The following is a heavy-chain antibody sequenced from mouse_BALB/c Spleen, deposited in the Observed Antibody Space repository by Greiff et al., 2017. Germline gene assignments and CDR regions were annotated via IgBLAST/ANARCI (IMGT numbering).Heavy chain of an antibody. CDR3: ALYYYGSSYDY. Sequence: EVQLKESGAELVKPGASVKLSCTASGFNIKDTYMHWVKQRPEQGLEWIGRIDPANGNTKYDPKFQGKATITADTSSNTAYLQLSSLTSEDTAVYYCALYYYGSSYDYWGQGTTLTVSS. CDR2: IDPANGNT. CDR1: GFNIKDTY. V-gene: IGHV14-3*02. J-gene: IGHJ2*01. D-gene: IGHD1-1*01.